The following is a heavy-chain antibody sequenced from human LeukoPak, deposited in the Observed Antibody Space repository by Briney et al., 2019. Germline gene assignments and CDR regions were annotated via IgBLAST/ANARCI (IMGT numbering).Heavy chain of an antibody. V-gene: IGHV4-59*08. CDR1: GGSISSYY. J-gene: IGHJ4*02. CDR3: ARVTYGSGSYRPFDY. D-gene: IGHD3-10*01. Sequence: PSETLSLTCTVSGGSISSYYWSWIRQPPGKGLEWLGYIYYSGSTNYNPSLKSRVTISVDTSKNQFSLKLSSVTAADTAVYYCARVTYGSGSYRPFDYWGQGTLVTVSS. CDR2: IYYSGST.